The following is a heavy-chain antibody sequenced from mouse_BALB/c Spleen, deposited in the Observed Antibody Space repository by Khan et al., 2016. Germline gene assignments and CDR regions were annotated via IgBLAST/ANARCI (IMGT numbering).Heavy chain of an antibody. Sequence: VQLQQSGAELVRPGALVKLSCKASGFNIKDYYMHWVKQRPEQGLEWIGWIDPENGNTIYDPKLQGKASITADTSSNTAYLQLSSLTSEDTAVYYCALDGSWFAYWGQGTLVTVAA. CDR2: IDPENGNT. J-gene: IGHJ3*01. V-gene: IGHV14-1*02. CDR1: GFNIKDYY. D-gene: IGHD2-3*01. CDR3: ALDGSWFAY.